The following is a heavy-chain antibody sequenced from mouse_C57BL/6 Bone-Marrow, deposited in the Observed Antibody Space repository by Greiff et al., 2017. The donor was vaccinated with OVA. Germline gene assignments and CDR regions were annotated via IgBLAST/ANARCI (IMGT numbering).Heavy chain of an antibody. Sequence: EVKVVESGGDLVKPGGSLKLSCAASGFTFSSYGMSWVRQTPDTRLEWVATISSGGSYTYYPDSVKGRFTISRDNAKNALYLQMSSLKSEDTAMYYCARHYLLGMDYWGQGTSVTVSS. D-gene: IGHD1-1*01. CDR1: GFTFSSYG. CDR2: ISSGGSYT. V-gene: IGHV5-6*01. J-gene: IGHJ4*01. CDR3: ARHYLLGMDY.